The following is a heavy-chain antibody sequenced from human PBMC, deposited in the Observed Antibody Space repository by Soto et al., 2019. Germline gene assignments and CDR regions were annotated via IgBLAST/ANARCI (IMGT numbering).Heavy chain of an antibody. D-gene: IGHD6-13*01. Sequence: QVQLVQSGAEVKKPGASVKVSCKASGYTFTSYGISWVRQAPGQGLEWMGWISAYNGNTNYAQKLQGRGTMTTDTSPSTAYMELRSLRSDDTAVYYCARDSFYSSSWYPPQTYWGQGALVTVSS. CDR1: GYTFTSYG. CDR2: ISAYNGNT. V-gene: IGHV1-18*04. CDR3: ARDSFYSSSWYPPQTY. J-gene: IGHJ4*02.